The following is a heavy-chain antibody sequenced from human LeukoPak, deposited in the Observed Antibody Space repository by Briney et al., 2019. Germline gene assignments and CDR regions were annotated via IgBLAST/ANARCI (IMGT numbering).Heavy chain of an antibody. V-gene: IGHV3-23*01. CDR1: GFTFSSYA. CDR2: VTGSGGGT. CDR3: AKDHLAFGVDDALDI. J-gene: IGHJ3*02. Sequence: PGGSLRLSCAASGFTFSSYAMTWVRQPPGKGPQGVPNVTGSGGGTYYADSVKGRFTISRDDSKNTLYLQMNSLRAEDTAVYYCAKDHLAFGVDDALDIWGQGTMVTVSS. D-gene: IGHD3-10*01.